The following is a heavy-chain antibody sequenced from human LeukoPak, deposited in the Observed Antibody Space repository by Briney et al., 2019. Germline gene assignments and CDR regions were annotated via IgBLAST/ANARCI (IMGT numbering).Heavy chain of an antibody. CDR3: AREYGDYGDYYYYYGMDV. CDR2: ISYDGSNK. D-gene: IGHD4-17*01. CDR1: GFTFSSYG. V-gene: IGHV3-30*03. Sequence: GGSLRLSCAASGFTFSSYGMHWVRQAPGKGLEWVAVISYDGSNKYYADSVKGRFTISRDNSKNTLYLQMNSLRAEDTAVYYCAREYGDYGDYYYYYGMDVWGQGTTVTVSS. J-gene: IGHJ6*02.